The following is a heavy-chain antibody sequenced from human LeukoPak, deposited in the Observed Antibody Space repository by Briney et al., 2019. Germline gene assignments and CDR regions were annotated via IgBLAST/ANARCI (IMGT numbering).Heavy chain of an antibody. D-gene: IGHD3-22*01. J-gene: IGHJ4*02. CDR3: ARAMNYYDSSGTYYAIPSTY. Sequence: GGSLRLSCAASGFTFSSYSMNWVRQAPGKGLEWVSSISSSSSYIYYADSVKGRFTISRDNAKNSLYLQMNSLRAEDTAVYYCARAMNYYDSSGTYYAIPSTYWGQGTLVTVSS. CDR1: GFTFSSYS. V-gene: IGHV3-21*01. CDR2: ISSSSSYI.